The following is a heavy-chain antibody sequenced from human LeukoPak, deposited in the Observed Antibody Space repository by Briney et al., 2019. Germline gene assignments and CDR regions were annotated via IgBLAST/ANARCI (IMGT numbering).Heavy chain of an antibody. J-gene: IGHJ4*02. D-gene: IGHD7-27*01. Sequence: GGSLRLSCAASGFTFSSYWMNWVRQAPGKGLVWVSRIASDGSSTTYANSVKGRFGISRDNAKNTLYLQMNSLRADDTAVYYCATSLGPLAEYWGQGTLVTVSS. V-gene: IGHV3-74*01. CDR3: ATSLGPLAEY. CDR2: IASDGSST. CDR1: GFTFSSYW.